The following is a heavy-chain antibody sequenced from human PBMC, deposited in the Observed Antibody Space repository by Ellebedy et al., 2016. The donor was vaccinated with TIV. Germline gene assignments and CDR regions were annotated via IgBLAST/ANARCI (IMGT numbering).Heavy chain of an antibody. D-gene: IGHD1-26*01. V-gene: IGHV3-53*01. Sequence: GESLKISXAASGFTVSSNYMSWVRQAPGKGLEWVSVIYSGGSTYYADSVKGRFTISRDNSKNTLYLQMNSLRAEDTAVYYCARDAVGATYPWSAVGMDVWGQGTTVTVSS. CDR1: GFTVSSNY. J-gene: IGHJ6*02. CDR3: ARDAVGATYPWSAVGMDV. CDR2: IYSGGST.